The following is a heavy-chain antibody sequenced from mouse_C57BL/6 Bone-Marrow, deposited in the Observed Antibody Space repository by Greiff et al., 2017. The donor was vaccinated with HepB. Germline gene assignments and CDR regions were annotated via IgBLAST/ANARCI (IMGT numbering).Heavy chain of an antibody. J-gene: IGHJ4*01. D-gene: IGHD1-1*01. Sequence: VQLKESGPELVKPGASVKISCKASGYSFTDYNMNWVKQSNGKSLEWIGVINPNNGTTSYNQKFKGKATLTVDQSSSTAYMQLNSLTSEDSAVYYGARVGDYYGSSPYYYAMDYWGQGTSVTVSS. V-gene: IGHV1-39*01. CDR2: INPNNGTT. CDR1: GYSFTDYN. CDR3: ARVGDYYGSSPYYYAMDY.